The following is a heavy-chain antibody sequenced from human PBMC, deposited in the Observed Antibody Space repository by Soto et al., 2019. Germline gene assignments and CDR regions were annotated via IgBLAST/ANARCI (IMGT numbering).Heavy chain of an antibody. Sequence: GESLKISCKGSGYSFTSYWISWVSQMPGKCLEWMGRIDPSDSYTNYRPSFHGHVTISADKSISTAYLQWSSLKASDTAMYYCARQGVREIFPYAAAGYYYYYGMDVWGQGTTVTVSS. CDR2: IDPSDSYT. CDR3: ARQGVREIFPYAAAGYYYYYGMDV. J-gene: IGHJ6*02. CDR1: GYSFTSYW. V-gene: IGHV5-10-1*01. D-gene: IGHD6-25*01.